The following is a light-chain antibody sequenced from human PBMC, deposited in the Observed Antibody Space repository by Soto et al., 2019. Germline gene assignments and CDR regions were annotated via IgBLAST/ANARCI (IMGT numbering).Light chain of an antibody. CDR3: QQYNNWPRT. CDR1: QSVSSSY. V-gene: IGKV3-15*01. CDR2: GAS. Sequence: ESVLTQSPATVSLSPGERATLSCRASQSVSSSYLAWYQQKPGQAPRLLIYGASTRATGIPARFSGSGSGTEFTLTINSLQSEDFAVYYCQQYNNWPRTFGQGTKVDIK. J-gene: IGKJ1*01.